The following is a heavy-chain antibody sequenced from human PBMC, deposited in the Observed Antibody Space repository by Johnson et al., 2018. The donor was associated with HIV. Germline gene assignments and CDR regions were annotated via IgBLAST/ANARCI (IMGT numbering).Heavy chain of an antibody. CDR2: IKQDGTKS. CDR3: ARDYRGRTVDAFDV. CDR1: GFTFSSYW. J-gene: IGHJ3*01. D-gene: IGHD3-16*02. V-gene: IGHV3-7*01. Sequence: MLLVESGGGLVQPGGSLRLSCAASGFTFSSYWMSWVRQAPGKGLEWVANIKQDGTKSYYADSLKGRFTISRDNSKNMLDLQMNSLRAGDAAVYYCARDYRGRTVDAFDVWGQGTLVIVSS.